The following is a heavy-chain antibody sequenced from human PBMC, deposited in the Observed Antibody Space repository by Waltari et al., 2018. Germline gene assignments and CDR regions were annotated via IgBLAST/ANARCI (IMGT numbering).Heavy chain of an antibody. D-gene: IGHD4-17*01. J-gene: IGHJ6*03. V-gene: IGHV4-38-2*02. CDR1: GYSISSGYY. CDR3: ARDYGDYVGYYYYYMDV. CDR2: IYHSGST. Sequence: QVQLQESGPGLVKPSETLSLTCTVSGYSISSGYYWGWIRQPPGKGLEWIGSIYHSGSTYYNPSLKSRVTISVDTSKNQFSLKLSSVTAADTAVYYCARDYGDYVGYYYYYMDVWGKGTTVTISS.